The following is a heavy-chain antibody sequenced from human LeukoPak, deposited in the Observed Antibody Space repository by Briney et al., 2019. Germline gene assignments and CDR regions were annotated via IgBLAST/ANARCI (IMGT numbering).Heavy chain of an antibody. CDR2: IRDSGGST. J-gene: IGHJ4*02. V-gene: IGHV3-23*01. D-gene: IGHD2-2*01. CDR3: ATHASFTPY. CDR1: GFTFSDYA. Sequence: GGSLRLSCVASGFTFSDYAMSWVPQALGKGLQWVSGIRDSGGSTYYEDSVKGRCTISRENSKITVSLEMHNLRAEATAVYFCATHASFTPYWGQGPLVTVTS.